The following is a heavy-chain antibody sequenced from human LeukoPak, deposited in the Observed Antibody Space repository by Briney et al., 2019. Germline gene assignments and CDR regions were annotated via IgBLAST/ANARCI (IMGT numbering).Heavy chain of an antibody. J-gene: IGHJ4*02. CDR2: ISSSSSYI. Sequence: PGGSLRLSCAASGFTFSSYSMNWVRQAPGKGLEWVSSISSSSSYIYYADSVKGRFTISRDDAKNTLYLQMNSLRAEDTAVYYCAKLTLSTVVNPIDYWGQGTLVTVSS. CDR3: AKLTLSTVVNPIDY. V-gene: IGHV3-21*04. CDR1: GFTFSSYS. D-gene: IGHD4-23*01.